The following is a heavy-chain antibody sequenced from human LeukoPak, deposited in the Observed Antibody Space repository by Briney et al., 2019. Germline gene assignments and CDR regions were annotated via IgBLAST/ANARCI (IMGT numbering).Heavy chain of an antibody. CDR1: GGSISSGGYY. D-gene: IGHD3-9*01. CDR2: IYKSGTT. Sequence: SETLSLTCTVSGGSISSGGYYWSWIRQPPGKGLEWVGHIYKSGTTYYNPSLKNRVIVSIDTSKNQFSLKLSSVTAADTAVYYCVREIQELTGSPGDYWGQGTLVTVSS. V-gene: IGHV4-30-4*01. J-gene: IGHJ4*02. CDR3: VREIQELTGSPGDY.